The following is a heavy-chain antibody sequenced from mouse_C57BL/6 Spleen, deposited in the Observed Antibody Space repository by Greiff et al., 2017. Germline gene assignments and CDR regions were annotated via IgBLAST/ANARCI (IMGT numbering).Heavy chain of an antibody. CDR3: AREGSGYVGFAD. D-gene: IGHD3-2*02. J-gene: IGHJ3*01. V-gene: IGHV1-81*01. CDR1: GYTFTSYG. Sequence: QVQLQQSGAELARPGASVKLSCKASGYTFTSYGISWVKQRTGQGLEWIGEIYPRSGNTYYNEKFKGKATLTADKSSSTAYMELRSLTSEDSAVYFCAREGSGYVGFADWGQGTLVTVSA. CDR2: IYPRSGNT.